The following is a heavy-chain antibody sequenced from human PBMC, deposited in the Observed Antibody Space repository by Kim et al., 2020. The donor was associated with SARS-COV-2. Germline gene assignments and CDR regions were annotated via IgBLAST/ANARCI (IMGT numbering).Heavy chain of an antibody. D-gene: IGHD2-2*01. V-gene: IGHV4-31*02. J-gene: IGHJ4*02. CDR3: ARSGVVPAAIGYFDY. Sequence: PSLKSRVTISVDTSKNQFSLKLSSVTAADTAVYYCARSGVVPAAIGYFDYWGQGTLVTVSS.